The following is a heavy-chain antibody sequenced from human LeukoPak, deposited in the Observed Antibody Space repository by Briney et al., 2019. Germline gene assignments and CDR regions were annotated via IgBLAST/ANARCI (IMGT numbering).Heavy chain of an antibody. D-gene: IGHD4-23*01. V-gene: IGHV4-39*07. CDR1: GGHIITSGHY. CDR3: ARERSSSGGHNWFDP. J-gene: IGHJ5*02. Sequence: SETLSLTCTVSGGHIITSGHYWGWIRQPPGKGLEWIGSVYYTGGTSTNPFFRSRMSISVDTSKNQFSLNLTSVTAADAAVYYCARERSSSGGHNWFDPWGQGTLVTVSS. CDR2: VYYTGGT.